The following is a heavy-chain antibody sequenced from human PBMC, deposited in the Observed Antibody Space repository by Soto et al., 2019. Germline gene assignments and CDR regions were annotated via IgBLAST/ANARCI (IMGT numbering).Heavy chain of an antibody. CDR1: GYTFTSYG. V-gene: IGHV1-18*01. CDR2: ISAYNGNT. J-gene: IGHJ4*02. D-gene: IGHD5-18*01. Sequence: QVQLVQSGAEVKKPGASVKVSCKASGYTFTSYGISWVRQAPGQGLEWMGWISAYNGNTNYAQKIQGRVTMTTDTSTNTAYMELRSLRSEDTAVYYCAREPLTRRGYSYGPGIDYWGQGTLVTVS. CDR3: AREPLTRRGYSYGPGIDY.